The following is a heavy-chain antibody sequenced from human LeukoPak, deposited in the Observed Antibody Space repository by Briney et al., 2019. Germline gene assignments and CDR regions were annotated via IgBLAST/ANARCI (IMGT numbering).Heavy chain of an antibody. CDR2: INHSGST. Sequence: PSETLSLTCAVYGGSFSGYYWSWIRQPPGKGLEWIGEINHSGSTNYNPSLKSRVTISVDTSKNQFSLKLSSVTAADTAVYYCAGGGGRGIAPSRYYFDYWGQGTLVTVSS. D-gene: IGHD6-13*01. CDR1: GGSFSGYY. CDR3: AGGGGRGIAPSRYYFDY. J-gene: IGHJ4*02. V-gene: IGHV4-34*01.